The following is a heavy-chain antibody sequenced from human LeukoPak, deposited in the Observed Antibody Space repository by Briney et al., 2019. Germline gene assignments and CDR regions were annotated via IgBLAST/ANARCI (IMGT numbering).Heavy chain of an antibody. V-gene: IGHV4-30-4*01. CDR1: GGSVTSGTYY. Sequence: SETLSLTCTVSGGSVTSGTYYWSWIRQPPGKGLEWIGYIYYSGSTYYNPSLKSRVTISVDTSKNQFSLKLSSVTAADTAVYYCARGVYDYVWGSYPKTLDYWGQGTLVTVSS. J-gene: IGHJ4*02. CDR2: IYYSGST. D-gene: IGHD3-16*01. CDR3: ARGVYDYVWGSYPKTLDY.